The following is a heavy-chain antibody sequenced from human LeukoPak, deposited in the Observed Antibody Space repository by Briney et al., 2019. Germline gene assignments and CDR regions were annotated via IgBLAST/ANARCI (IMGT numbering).Heavy chain of an antibody. CDR3: ARDNGNKYYFDY. CDR2: ISSNSKYT. J-gene: IGHJ4*02. CDR1: GFMFSDYF. Sequence: GGSLRLSCAASGFMFSDYFMSWIRQAPGKELEWISYISSNSKYTKYADSVKGRFTISRDNAKKSLYLQMNSLRAEDTAVYYGARDNGNKYYFDYWGQGTLVTVSS. V-gene: IGHV3-11*05. D-gene: IGHD2-8*01.